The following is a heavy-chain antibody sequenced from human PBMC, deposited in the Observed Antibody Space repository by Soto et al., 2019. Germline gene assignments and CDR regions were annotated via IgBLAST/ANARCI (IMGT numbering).Heavy chain of an antibody. CDR1: GGTFSSYA. J-gene: IGHJ3*02. CDR2: IIPIFGTA. CDR3: ARDRYCSGGSCYSGPDAFDI. Sequence: QVQLVQSGAEVKKPGSSVKVSCKASGGTFSSYAISWVRQAPGQGLEWMGGIIPIFGTANYAQKFQGRVTITADESXXTXYXXLSSLRCEDTAVYYCARDRYCSGGSCYSGPDAFDIWGQGTMVTVSS. D-gene: IGHD2-15*01. V-gene: IGHV1-69*12.